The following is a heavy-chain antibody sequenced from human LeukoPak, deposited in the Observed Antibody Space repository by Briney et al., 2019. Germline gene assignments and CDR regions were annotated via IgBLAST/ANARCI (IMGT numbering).Heavy chain of an antibody. CDR2: INQDGREK. V-gene: IGHV3-7*01. D-gene: IGHD4/OR15-4a*01. CDR3: ARGRGCDF. CDR1: GFTFTSFW. Sequence: GGSLRLSCAASGFTFTSFWMSWVRQAPEKGLEWVASINQDGREKHYVGSVKGRFTISRDNAKRSLFLQMNDLRAEDTAVYYCARGRGCDFWGQGILVTVSS. J-gene: IGHJ4*02.